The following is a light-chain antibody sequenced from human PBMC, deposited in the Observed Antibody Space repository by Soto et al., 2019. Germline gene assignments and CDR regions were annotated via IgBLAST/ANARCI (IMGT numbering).Light chain of an antibody. CDR2: EAA. V-gene: IGKV3-20*01. Sequence: ESVLTQSPGTLSLSPGERATLSCRASQSGSSTYLAWYQQKPGQAPRLVIYEAATRATGIPGRFSGSRSGTDFTVTISRLDPEVFALYYCQQYVSSPRTFGQGTKVVIK. CDR3: QQYVSSPRT. CDR1: QSGSSTY. J-gene: IGKJ1*01.